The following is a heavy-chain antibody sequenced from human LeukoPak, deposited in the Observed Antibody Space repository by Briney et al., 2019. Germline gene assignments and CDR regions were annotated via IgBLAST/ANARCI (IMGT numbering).Heavy chain of an antibody. V-gene: IGHV4-30-2*01. CDR1: RGSISSGGYS. Sequence: KASETLSLTCAVSRGSISSGGYSWSWIRQPPGKGLEWIGYMYHDGATYYHPSLKGRVTISVDRSKNQFSLKVSSVTAADTAVYYCARGGVAPSGGPFFDYWGQGTLVTVSS. CDR3: ARGGVAPSGGPFFDY. D-gene: IGHD3-10*01. J-gene: IGHJ4*02. CDR2: MYHDGAT.